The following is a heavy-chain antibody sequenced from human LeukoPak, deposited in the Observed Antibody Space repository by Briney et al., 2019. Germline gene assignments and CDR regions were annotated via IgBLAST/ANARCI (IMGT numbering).Heavy chain of an antibody. CDR1: GGSFSGYY. CDR2: INHSGST. D-gene: IGHD2-2*01. CDR3: ARAKRLKCSSTSCYLFDY. J-gene: IGHJ4*02. Sequence: PSETLSLTCAVYGGSFSGYYWSWIRQPPGKGLEGIGEINHSGSTNYNPSLKSRVTISVDTSKNQFSLKLSSVTAADTAVYYCARAKRLKCSSTSCYLFDYWGQGTLVTVSS. V-gene: IGHV4-34*01.